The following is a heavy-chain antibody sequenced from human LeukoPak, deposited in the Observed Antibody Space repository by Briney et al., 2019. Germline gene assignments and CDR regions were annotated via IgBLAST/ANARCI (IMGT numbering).Heavy chain of an antibody. D-gene: IGHD2-15*01. V-gene: IGHV4-59*01. CDR2: IYYSGST. CDR1: GGSISSYY. J-gene: IGHJ4*02. CDR3: AREACSGGSCCSGYFDY. Sequence: SETLSLTCTVSGGSISSYYWSWIRQPPGKGLEWIGYIYYSGSTNHNPSLKSRVTISVDTSKNQFSLKLSSVTAADTAVYYCAREACSGGSCCSGYFDYWGQETLVTVSS.